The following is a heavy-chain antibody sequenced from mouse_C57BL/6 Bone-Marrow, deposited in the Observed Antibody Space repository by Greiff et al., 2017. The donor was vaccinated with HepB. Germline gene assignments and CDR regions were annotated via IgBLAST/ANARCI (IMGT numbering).Heavy chain of an antibody. J-gene: IGHJ2*01. CDR3: ARSRRVLRTY. CDR1: GYTFTSYG. CDR2: IYPRSGNT. V-gene: IGHV1-81*01. D-gene: IGHD1-1*01. Sequence: QVQLKESGAELARPGASVKLSCKASGYTFTSYGMSWVKQRTGQGLEWIGEIYPRSGNTYYNEKFKGKATLTADKSSSTAYMELRSLTSEDSAVYFCARSRRVLRTYWGQGTTLTVSS.